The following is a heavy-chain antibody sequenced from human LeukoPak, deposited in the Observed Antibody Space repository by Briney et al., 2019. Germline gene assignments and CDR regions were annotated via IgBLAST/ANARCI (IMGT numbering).Heavy chain of an antibody. CDR1: GYTFTGYY. J-gene: IGHJ3*02. D-gene: IGHD6-19*01. V-gene: IGHV1-2*02. CDR3: ARETPSRFYSSGGTGAFDI. CDR2: INPNSGGT. Sequence: GASVKVSCKASGYTFTGYYMHWVRQAPGQGLEWMGWINPNSGGTNYAQKFQGRVTMTRDTSISTAYMELSRLRSDDTAVYYCARETPSRFYSSGGTGAFDIWAQGTMVTVSS.